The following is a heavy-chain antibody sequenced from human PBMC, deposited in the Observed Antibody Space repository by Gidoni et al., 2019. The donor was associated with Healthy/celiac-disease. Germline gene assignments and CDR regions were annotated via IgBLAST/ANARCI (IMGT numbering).Heavy chain of an antibody. J-gene: IGHJ6*02. V-gene: IGHV1-69*01. CDR1: RGTISSYA. Sequence: QVQLVQSGAEVKKPGSSVKVPCKASRGTISSYAISWVRQAPGQGLEWMGGIIPIFGTANYAQKFQGRVTITADESTSTAYMELSSLRSEDTAVYYCARVYCSSTSCYYYYYGMDVWGQGTTVTVSS. D-gene: IGHD2-2*01. CDR3: ARVYCSSTSCYYYYYGMDV. CDR2: IIPIFGTA.